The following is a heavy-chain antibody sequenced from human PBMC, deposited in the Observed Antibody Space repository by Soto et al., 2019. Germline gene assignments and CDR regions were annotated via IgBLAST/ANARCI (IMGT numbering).Heavy chain of an antibody. J-gene: IGHJ5*02. Sequence: GASVKVSCKASGYTFTSYGMYWVSQAPGRGLEWMGWLIPIFGTANYAQKFQGRVTITGDESTSTAYMELSSLRSEDTAVYYCARDLPDPGIAAAGPFDPWCQGTLVTV. CDR1: GYTFTSYG. CDR2: LIPIFGTA. V-gene: IGHV1-69*13. CDR3: ARDLPDPGIAAAGPFDP. D-gene: IGHD6-13*01.